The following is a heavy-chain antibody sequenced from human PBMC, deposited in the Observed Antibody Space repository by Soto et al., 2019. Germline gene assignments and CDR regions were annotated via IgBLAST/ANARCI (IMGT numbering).Heavy chain of an antibody. CDR3: XXXGSWYRGWFDP. V-gene: IGHV1-69*01. D-gene: IGHD6-13*01. CDR2: IIPIFGTA. J-gene: IGHJ5*02. CDR1: GGTFSSYA. Sequence: QVQLVQSGAEVKKPGSSVKVSCKASGGTFSSYAISWVRQAPGQGLEWMGGIIPIFGTANYAQKFQGRVTIXADESTSTAYMELXSXRSXXXXXXXXXXXGSWYRGWFDPWXXXXXXXVSS.